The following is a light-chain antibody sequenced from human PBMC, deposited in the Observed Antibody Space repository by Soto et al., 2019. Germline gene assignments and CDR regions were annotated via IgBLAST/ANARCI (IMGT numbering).Light chain of an antibody. J-gene: IGLJ2*01. CDR3: QTYDSNLNVI. CDR1: TSNIGAGYG. CDR2: GNS. V-gene: IGLV1-40*01. Sequence: QAVVAQPPSVSGAPGQRVTISCTGSTSNIGAGYGVHWYQQLPGTAPKLLIYGNSNRPSGVPDRFSGSQSGTSASLVITGLQTEDEADYYCQTYDSNLNVIFGGGTKVTVL.